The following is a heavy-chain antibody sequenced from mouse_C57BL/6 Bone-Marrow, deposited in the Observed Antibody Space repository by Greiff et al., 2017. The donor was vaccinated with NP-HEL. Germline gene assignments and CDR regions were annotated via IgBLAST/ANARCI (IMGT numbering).Heavy chain of an antibody. CDR3: ARRRNWYFDV. CDR2: ISSGGSYT. V-gene: IGHV5-6*01. Sequence: EVQLVESGGDLVKPGGSLKLSCAASGFTFSSYGMSWVRQTPDKRLEWVATISSGGSYTYYPDSVKGRFTISRDNAKNTLYLQMSSLKSEDTAMYYCARRRNWYFDVGGTGTTVTVSA. CDR1: GFTFSSYG. J-gene: IGHJ1*03.